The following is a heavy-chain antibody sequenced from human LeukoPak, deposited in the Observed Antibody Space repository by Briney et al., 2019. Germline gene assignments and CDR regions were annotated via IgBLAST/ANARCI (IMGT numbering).Heavy chain of an antibody. CDR2: MNPNSGNT. Sequence: ASVKVSCKASGYTFTSYDINWVRQATGQGLEWMGWMNPNSGNTGYAQKFQGRVTITRNTSISTAYMEPSSLRSEDTAVYYCASGSNYEGWFDPWGQGILVTVSS. D-gene: IGHD4-11*01. CDR3: ASGSNYEGWFDP. V-gene: IGHV1-8*03. J-gene: IGHJ5*02. CDR1: GYTFTSYD.